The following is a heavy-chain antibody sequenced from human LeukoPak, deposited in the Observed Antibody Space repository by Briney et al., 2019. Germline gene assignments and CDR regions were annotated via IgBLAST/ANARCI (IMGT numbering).Heavy chain of an antibody. CDR2: ISGGGDNT. J-gene: IGHJ4*02. CDR1: GFAFSSYG. D-gene: IGHD6-19*01. CDR3: AKHSSGWPRYSDS. V-gene: IGHV3-23*01. Sequence: GGSLRLARAASGFAFSSYGMSWVRQAPGRGLEWVSGISGGGDNTYYADSAKGRFTISRDNSKTTLYLQMNSLRAEDTAVYYCAKHSSGWPRYSDSWGQGTLVIVSS.